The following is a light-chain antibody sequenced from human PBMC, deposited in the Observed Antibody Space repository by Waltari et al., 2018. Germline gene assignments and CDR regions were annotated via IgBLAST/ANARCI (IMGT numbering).Light chain of an antibody. J-gene: IGLJ3*02. CDR3: LLYYSGVWV. CDR1: SGAVTSGDY. V-gene: IGLV7-43*01. CDR2: SIS. Sequence: QTVVTQEPSLTVSPGGTVTLTCASSSGAVTSGDYPNWFQQKPGQAPRTRSYSISDKHSWTPARFSGARLGGKAALTRSAVQPDDEAEYYCLLYYSGVWVFGGGTKLTVL.